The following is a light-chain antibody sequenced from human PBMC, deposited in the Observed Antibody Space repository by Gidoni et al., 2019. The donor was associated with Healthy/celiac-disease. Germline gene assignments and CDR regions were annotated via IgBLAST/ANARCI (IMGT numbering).Light chain of an antibody. CDR3: QQRSNWPPWT. Sequence: EIVLTQSPATLSLSPGERATLSCRASQSVSSYLAAYQQKPGQAPMLLIYDASNRATGIPARFSGSGSGTDFTLTISSLEPEDFAVYYCQQRSNWPPWTFGQGTKVEIK. CDR1: QSVSSY. V-gene: IGKV3-11*01. CDR2: DAS. J-gene: IGKJ1*01.